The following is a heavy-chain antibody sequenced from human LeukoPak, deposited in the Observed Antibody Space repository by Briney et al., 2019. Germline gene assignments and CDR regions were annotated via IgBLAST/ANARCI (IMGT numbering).Heavy chain of an antibody. D-gene: IGHD3-22*01. CDR1: GFTFSSYA. Sequence: GGSLRLSYAASGFTFSSYAMSWVRQAPGKGLEWVSPISVSGGSTYYPDSVKGRFTISRDNSKNTLYLQMNSLRAEDTAVYYCAKGRSGYYDSPLDYWGQGTLVTVSS. CDR2: ISVSGGST. V-gene: IGHV3-23*01. CDR3: AKGRSGYYDSPLDY. J-gene: IGHJ4*02.